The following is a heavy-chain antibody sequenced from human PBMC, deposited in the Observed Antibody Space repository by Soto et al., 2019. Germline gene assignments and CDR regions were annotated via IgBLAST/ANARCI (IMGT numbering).Heavy chain of an antibody. D-gene: IGHD6-19*01. CDR1: GYTFTSYY. CDR2: INPSNGST. Sequence: GASVKVSCKASGYTFTSYYMHWVRQAPGQRLEWMGIINPSNGSTSYSQKFQGRVTITRDTSASTAYMELSSLRSEDTAVYYCARDGSIAVDGKYWGQGTLVTVSS. J-gene: IGHJ4*02. CDR3: ARDGSIAVDGKY. V-gene: IGHV1-46*01.